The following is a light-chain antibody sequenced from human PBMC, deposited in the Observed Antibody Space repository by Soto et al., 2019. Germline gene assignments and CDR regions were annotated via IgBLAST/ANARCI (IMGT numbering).Light chain of an antibody. J-gene: IGKJ2*01. CDR1: QSVSNNY. CDR3: QQYGSSPPYT. V-gene: IGKV3-20*01. CDR2: GSS. Sequence: EVVLTQSPGTLSLSPGERATLSCRASQSVSNNYLAWYQQKPGQAPRLVIFGSSDRATGIPDRFSGSGSGTDFTLTISRLEPEDFAVCYCQQYGSSPPYTFGQGTKLEIK.